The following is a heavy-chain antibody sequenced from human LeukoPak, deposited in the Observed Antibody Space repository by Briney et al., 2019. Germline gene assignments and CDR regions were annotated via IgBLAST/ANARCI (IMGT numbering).Heavy chain of an antibody. Sequence: PGGSLRLSFAASGFTFSSYAISWVRQAPGKRLGWVSAISGSGGGTYYADSVKGRFTISRDNSKNTLYLQMNSLRAEDTAVYYCAKDPDGGNFLFFNWGQGTLVTVSS. CDR3: AKDPDGGNFLFFN. CDR2: ISGSGGGT. CDR1: GFTFSSYA. V-gene: IGHV3-23*01. J-gene: IGHJ4*02. D-gene: IGHD4-23*01.